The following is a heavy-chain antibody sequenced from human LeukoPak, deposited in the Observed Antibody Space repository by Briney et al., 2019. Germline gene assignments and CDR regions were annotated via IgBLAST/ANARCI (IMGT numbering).Heavy chain of an antibody. CDR2: IHHSGST. V-gene: IGHV4-59*12. CDR1: GGSISAYY. Sequence: PSEALSLTCTVSGGSISAYYRSWIRQTPGKGLEWIGYIHHSGSTNYHPSLKSRVTISVDTSKNHFSLKLTSVTTADSAVYYCARESRYYDFWSGYDFWGQGALVTVSS. D-gene: IGHD3-3*01. CDR3: ARESRYYDFWSGYDF. J-gene: IGHJ4*02.